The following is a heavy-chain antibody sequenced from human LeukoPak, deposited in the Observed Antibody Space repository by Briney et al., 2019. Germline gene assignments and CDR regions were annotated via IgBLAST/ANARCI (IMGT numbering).Heavy chain of an antibody. D-gene: IGHD3-10*01. CDR3: AKSLYGSGSYYNRFDP. CDR1: GGSISSSSYY. V-gene: IGHV4-39*01. Sequence: NASETLSLTCTVSGGSISSSSYYWGWIRQPPGKGLEWIGSIYYSGSTYYNPSLKSRVTISVDTSKNQFSLKLSPVTAADTAVYYCAKSLYGSGSYYNRFDPWGQGTLVTVSS. J-gene: IGHJ5*02. CDR2: IYYSGST.